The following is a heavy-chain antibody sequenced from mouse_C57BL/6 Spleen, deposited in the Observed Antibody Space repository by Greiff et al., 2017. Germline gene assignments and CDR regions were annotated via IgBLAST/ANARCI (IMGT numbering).Heavy chain of an antibody. J-gene: IGHJ2*01. CDR3: TTDSMTTVVATNFDY. D-gene: IGHD1-1*01. CDR1: GFNIKDDY. Sequence: VQLQQSGAELVRPGASVKLSCPASGFNIKDDYMHWVKQRPEQGLEWIGWIAPENGDTEYASKFQGKAPITADTSSNTAYLQLSSLTSEDTAVYYCTTDSMTTVVATNFDYWGHGTTLTVSS. CDR2: IAPENGDT. V-gene: IGHV14-4*01.